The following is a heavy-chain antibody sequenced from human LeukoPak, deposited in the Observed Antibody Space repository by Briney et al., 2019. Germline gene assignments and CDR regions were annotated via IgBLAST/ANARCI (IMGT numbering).Heavy chain of an antibody. CDR1: GGTFSSYA. CDR2: IIPILGIA. Sequence: SVKVSCKSSGGTFSSYAISWVRPAPGQGLEWMGRIIPILGIANYAQKVQGRVTITADKSTSTAYMELRSLRSDDTAVYYCARGGGDFWSGYYRYYYYSMDVWGQGTMVTVSS. J-gene: IGHJ6*02. D-gene: IGHD3-3*01. V-gene: IGHV1-69*04. CDR3: ARGGGDFWSGYYRYYYYSMDV.